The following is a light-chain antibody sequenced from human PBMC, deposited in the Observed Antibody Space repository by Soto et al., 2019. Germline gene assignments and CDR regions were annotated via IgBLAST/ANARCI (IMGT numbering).Light chain of an antibody. V-gene: IGKV3-20*01. CDR1: QSVSSSY. J-gene: IGKJ1*01. Sequence: ELVCTQSPVTPSFSPGGKAPPSCRASQSVSSSYLAWYQQKPGQAPRLLIYGASSRATGIPDRFSGSGSGTDFTLTISRLEPEDFAVYYCQQYGSSPETFGQGTKV. CDR2: GAS. CDR3: QQYGSSPET.